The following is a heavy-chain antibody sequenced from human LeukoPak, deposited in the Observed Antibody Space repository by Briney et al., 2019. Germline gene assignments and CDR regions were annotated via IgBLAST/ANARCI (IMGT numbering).Heavy chain of an antibody. J-gene: IGHJ4*02. V-gene: IGHV3-30*04. D-gene: IGHD3-22*01. CDR2: ISYDGSNK. CDR3: ARDRYYYDSSGYSDY. Sequence: GGSLRLSCAASGFTFSSYAMHWVRQAPGKGLEWVAVISYDGSNKYYADSVKGRFTTSRDNSKNTLYLQMNSLRAEDTAVYYCARDRYYYDSSGYSDYWGQGTLVTVSS. CDR1: GFTFSSYA.